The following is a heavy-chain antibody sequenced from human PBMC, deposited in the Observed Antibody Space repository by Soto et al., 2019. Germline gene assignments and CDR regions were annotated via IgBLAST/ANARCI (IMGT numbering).Heavy chain of an antibody. CDR2: INHSGST. Sequence: QVQLQQWGAGLLKPSETLSLTCAVYGGSFSGYYWSWIRQPPGKGLEWIGEINHSGSTNYNPSLKSRVTISVDTSKNQFSLKLSSVTAADPAVYYCARWRRPGGDYWVQGTLVTVSS. CDR1: GGSFSGYY. V-gene: IGHV4-34*01. J-gene: IGHJ4*02. CDR3: ARWRRPGGDY. D-gene: IGHD1-26*01.